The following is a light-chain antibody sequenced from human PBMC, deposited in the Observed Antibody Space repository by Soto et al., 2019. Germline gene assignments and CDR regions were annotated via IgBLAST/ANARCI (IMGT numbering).Light chain of an antibody. Sequence: VFTQSPGTLSLSPGGRDTLSCRASQSVSSYLAWYQQKPGQAPRLLIYDASNRATGIPARFSGSRSGTDFTLTISSLEPEDFAVYYCQQRSNWPPGLTFGGGTKV. CDR2: DAS. V-gene: IGKV3-11*01. CDR1: QSVSSY. J-gene: IGKJ4*01. CDR3: QQRSNWPPGLT.